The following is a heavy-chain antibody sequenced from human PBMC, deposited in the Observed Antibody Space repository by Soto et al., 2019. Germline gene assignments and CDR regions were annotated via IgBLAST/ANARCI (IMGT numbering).Heavy chain of an antibody. J-gene: IGHJ4*02. Sequence: GGSLRLSCAASGFTFSSYAMSWVRQAPGKGLEWVSAISGSGGSTYYADSVKGRFTISRDNSKNTLYLQINSLRAEYTAVYYCAKSITSRSGYYYGYWGQGTLVTVSS. CDR2: ISGSGGST. CDR3: AKSITSRSGYYYGY. V-gene: IGHV3-23*01. CDR1: GFTFSSYA. D-gene: IGHD3-22*01.